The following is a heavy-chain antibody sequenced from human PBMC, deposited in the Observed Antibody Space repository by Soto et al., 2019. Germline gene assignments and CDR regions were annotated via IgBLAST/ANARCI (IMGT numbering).Heavy chain of an antibody. D-gene: IGHD2-15*01. Sequence: SVKVACKASGYTFTSYAMHWVRQAPGQRLEWMGWINAGNGNTKYSQKLQGRVTITRDTSASTAYMELSSLRSEDTAVYYCAKEDIVVVVARQYNWFDPWGQGTLVTVS. CDR1: GYTFTSYA. CDR3: AKEDIVVVVARQYNWFDP. J-gene: IGHJ5*02. V-gene: IGHV1-3*01. CDR2: INAGNGNT.